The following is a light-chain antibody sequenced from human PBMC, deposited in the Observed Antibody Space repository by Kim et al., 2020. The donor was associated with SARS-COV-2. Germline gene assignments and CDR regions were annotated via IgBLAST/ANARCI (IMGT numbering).Light chain of an antibody. CDR2: DSS. J-gene: IGKJ1*01. V-gene: IGKV3D-15*01. CDR1: QSISSN. CDR3: QQYNGYPRT. Sequence: EIVLTQSPATLSVSVGERATLTCRASQSISSNLAWYQQKPGQAPKLLIYDSSTRATGIPARFSGSGSGTEFTLTISSLQSEDFALYYCQQYNGYPRTFGRGTKVDIK.